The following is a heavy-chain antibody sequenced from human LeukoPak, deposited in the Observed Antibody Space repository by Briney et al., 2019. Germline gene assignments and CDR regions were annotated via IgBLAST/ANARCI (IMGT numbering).Heavy chain of an antibody. CDR1: GFTFSSYW. Sequence: GGSLRLSCAASGFTFSSYWMSWVRQAPGKGLEWVSGINWNGGSTGYADSVKGRFTISRDNAKNSLYLQMNSLRAEDTALYYCAREEYSSSSGMYFDYWGQGTLVTVSS. CDR2: INWNGGST. V-gene: IGHV3-20*04. J-gene: IGHJ4*02. CDR3: AREEYSSSSGMYFDY. D-gene: IGHD6-6*01.